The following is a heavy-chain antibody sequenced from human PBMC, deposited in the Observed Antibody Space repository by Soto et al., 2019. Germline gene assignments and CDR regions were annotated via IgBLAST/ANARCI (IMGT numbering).Heavy chain of an antibody. D-gene: IGHD3-22*01. J-gene: IGHJ4*02. Sequence: QVQLVESGEGVVQPGRSLRLSCAASGFTFSGYGMHWVRQAPGKGLEWVAVIWYDGTNKDYADSVKGRFTISRDNSKNTLYLQMNSLRVEDTAVYYCARELYYAFYHWGQGALVTVSS. CDR2: IWYDGTNK. V-gene: IGHV3-33*01. CDR3: ARELYYAFYH. CDR1: GFTFSGYG.